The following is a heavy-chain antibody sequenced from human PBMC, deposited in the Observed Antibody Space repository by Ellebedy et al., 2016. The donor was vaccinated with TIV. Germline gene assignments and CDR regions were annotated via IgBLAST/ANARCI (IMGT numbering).Heavy chain of an antibody. CDR3: SRDRCSVDTCSRDWYFDL. CDR2: VWFDGSQQ. D-gene: IGHD2-15*01. Sequence: GESLKISCAPSGFTFGHYGMHWVRQAPGKGLEWVAQVWFDGSQQYYSESVKGRLTIARDNSKNILYLQMNSLRVEDTAVYYCSRDRCSVDTCSRDWYFDLWGRGTLVTVSS. CDR1: GFTFGHYG. J-gene: IGHJ2*01. V-gene: IGHV3-33*01.